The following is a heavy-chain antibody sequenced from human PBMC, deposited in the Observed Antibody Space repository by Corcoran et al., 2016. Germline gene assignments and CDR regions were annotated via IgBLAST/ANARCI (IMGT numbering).Heavy chain of an antibody. CDR1: GGSISSYY. V-gene: IGHV4-59*01. D-gene: IGHD6-19*01. J-gene: IGHJ6*02. CDR3: ARSVGAVAGIWDV. Sequence: QVQLQESGPGLVKPSETLSLTCTVSGGSISSYYWSWIRQPPGKGLEWIGYIYNSGSTNYNPSLKSRVTRSVDTSTNQFSLKLSSVTAADPAVYYCARSVGAVAGIWDVWGQGTTVTVSS. CDR2: IYNSGST.